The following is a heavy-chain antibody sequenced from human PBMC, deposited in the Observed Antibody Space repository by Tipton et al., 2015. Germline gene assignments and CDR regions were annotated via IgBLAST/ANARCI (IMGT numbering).Heavy chain of an antibody. D-gene: IGHD6-19*01. J-gene: IGHJ4*02. V-gene: IGHV3-23*01. CDR1: GFTFSTYA. CDR3: AKDLRGGGRGWYPDYFDY. Sequence: SLRLSCAASGFTFSTYAMSWVRRAPGKGLAWVSAIGGSGSTYYADSVKGRFTISRDNSNNTLYLQMNSLRAEDTAIYYCAKDLRGGGRGWYPDYFDYWGQGTLVTVSS. CDR2: IGGSGST.